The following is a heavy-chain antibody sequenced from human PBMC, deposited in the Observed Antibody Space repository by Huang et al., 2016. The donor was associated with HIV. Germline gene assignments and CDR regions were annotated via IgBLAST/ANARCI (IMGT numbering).Heavy chain of an antibody. CDR1: GFTFSAYS. D-gene: IGHD5-12*01. J-gene: IGHJ4*02. Sequence: QVQLVESGGGVVQPGRSLRLSCAASGFTFSAYSMYWVRQAPGKGLDWVAFISYDGGNKYYADSVKGRFTMSRDNSKNTLYLQMSSLRPEDTAVYYCARLGLLSGYDGIWGAFDYWGQGTLVTVSS. CDR2: ISYDGGNK. V-gene: IGHV3-30*15. CDR3: ARLGLLSGYDGIWGAFDY.